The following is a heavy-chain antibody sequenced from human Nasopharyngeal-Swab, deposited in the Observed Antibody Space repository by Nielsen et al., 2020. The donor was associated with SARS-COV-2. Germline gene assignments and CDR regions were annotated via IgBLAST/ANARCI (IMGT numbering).Heavy chain of an antibody. CDR2: ISSSSSYI. CDR1: GFTFSSYS. V-gene: IGHV3-21*01. D-gene: IGHD3-3*01. CDR3: AREGQIFGVVDYYYYGLDV. Sequence: GESLKISCAASGFTFSSYSMNWVRQAPGKGQEWVSSISSSSSYIYYADSVKGRLTISRDNAKNSLYLQMNSLRAEDTAVYYCAREGQIFGVVDYYYYGLDVWGQGTTVTVSS. J-gene: IGHJ6*02.